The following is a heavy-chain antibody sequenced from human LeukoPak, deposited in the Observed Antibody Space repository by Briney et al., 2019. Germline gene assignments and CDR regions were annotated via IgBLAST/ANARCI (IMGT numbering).Heavy chain of an antibody. CDR3: ARDSSWFNY. CDR2: IYYSGST. D-gene: IGHD6-13*01. CDR1: GGSISSSSYY. Sequence: SETLSLTCTVSGGSISSSSYYWSWIRQPPGKGLEWIGYIYYSGSTNYNPSLKSRVTISVDTSKNQFSLKLSSVTAADTAVYYCARDSSWFNYWGQGTLVTVSS. J-gene: IGHJ4*02. V-gene: IGHV4-61*01.